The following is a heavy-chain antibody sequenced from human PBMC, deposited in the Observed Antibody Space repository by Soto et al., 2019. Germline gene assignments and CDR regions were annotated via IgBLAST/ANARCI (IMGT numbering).Heavy chain of an antibody. J-gene: IGHJ6*03. CDR1: GYTFTSYA. D-gene: IGHD4-17*01. V-gene: IGHV1-3*01. CDR3: ARDGTTVTTRHYYYMDV. CDR2: INAGNGNT. Sequence: QVQLVQSGAEVKKPGASVQVSCKASGYTFTSYAMHWVRQAPGQRLEWMGWINAGNGNTKYSQKFQGRVTITRDTSASTAYMELSSLRSEDTAVYYCARDGTTVTTRHYYYMDVCGKGTTVTVSS.